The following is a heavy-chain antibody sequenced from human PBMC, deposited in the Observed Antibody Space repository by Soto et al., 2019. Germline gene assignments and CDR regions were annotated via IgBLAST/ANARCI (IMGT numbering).Heavy chain of an antibody. D-gene: IGHD3-22*01. Sequence: GGSLRLSCAASGFTFSSYGMHWVRQAPGKGLEWVAVIWYDGSNKYYADSVEGRFTISRDNSKNTLYLQMNSLRAEDTAVYYCARDGVWSSSGSYYYGAFAIWGQGTMVTV. CDR1: GFTFSSYG. CDR3: ARDGVWSSSGSYYYGAFAI. J-gene: IGHJ3*02. V-gene: IGHV3-33*01. CDR2: IWYDGSNK.